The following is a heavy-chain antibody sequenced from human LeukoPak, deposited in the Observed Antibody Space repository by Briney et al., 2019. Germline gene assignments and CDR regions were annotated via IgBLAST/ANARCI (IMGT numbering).Heavy chain of an antibody. CDR1: GGSISSGDYY. Sequence: SQTLSLTCTVSGGSISSGDYYWSWIRQPPGKGLEWIAYMYYSGSTYYNRSLKSRVTISVDTSKNQFSLKPSSVTAADTAVYYCARDLWNHDRPDRTSWFDPWGQGTLVTVSS. J-gene: IGHJ5*02. CDR2: MYYSGST. D-gene: IGHD1-1*01. CDR3: ARDLWNHDRPDRTSWFDP. V-gene: IGHV4-30-4*01.